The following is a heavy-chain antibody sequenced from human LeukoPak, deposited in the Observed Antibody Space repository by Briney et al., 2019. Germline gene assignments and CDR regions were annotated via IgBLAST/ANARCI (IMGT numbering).Heavy chain of an antibody. Sequence: PGGSLRLSCAASGFTFSSYGMHWVRQAPGKGLEWVAVISYDGSNKYYADSVKGRFTTSRDNSKNTLYLQMNSLRAEDTAVYYCARAAMVRGVIITPPDYWGQGTLVTVSS. CDR1: GFTFSSYG. CDR2: ISYDGSNK. CDR3: ARAAMVRGVIITPPDY. J-gene: IGHJ4*02. D-gene: IGHD3-10*01. V-gene: IGHV3-30*19.